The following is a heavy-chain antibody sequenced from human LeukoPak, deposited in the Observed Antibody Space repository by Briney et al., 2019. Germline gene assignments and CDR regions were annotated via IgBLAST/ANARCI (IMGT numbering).Heavy chain of an antibody. V-gene: IGHV3-48*01. Sequence: GGSLRLSCAASGFTFSSYSMNWVRQAPGKGLEWVSYISSSSSTIYYADSVKGRFTISRDNAKNSLYLQMNSLRAEDTAVYYCARDNRIQRQLATDYYYYYYMDVWGKGTTVTVSS. CDR2: ISSSSSTI. CDR1: GFTFSSYS. CDR3: ARDNRIQRQLATDYYYYYYMDV. J-gene: IGHJ6*03. D-gene: IGHD6-6*01.